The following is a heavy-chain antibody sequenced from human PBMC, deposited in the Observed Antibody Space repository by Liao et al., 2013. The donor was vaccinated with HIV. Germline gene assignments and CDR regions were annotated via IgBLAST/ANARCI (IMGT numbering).Heavy chain of an antibody. V-gene: IGHV4-34*01. CDR3: ARGLHYYDSSGYPEPNYYMDV. D-gene: IGHD3-22*01. CDR1: GGSFSGYY. Sequence: QVQLQQWGAGLLKPSETLSLTCAVYGGSFSGYYWSWIRQPPGKGLEWIGEINHSGSTNYNPSLKSRVTISVDPSKNQFSLKLSSVTAADTAVYYCARGLHYYDSSGYPEPNYYMDVWGKGTTVTVSS. CDR2: INHSGST. J-gene: IGHJ6*03.